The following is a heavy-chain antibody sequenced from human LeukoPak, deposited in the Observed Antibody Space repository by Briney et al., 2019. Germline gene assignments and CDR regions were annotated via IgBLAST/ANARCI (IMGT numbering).Heavy chain of an antibody. Sequence: SEALSLTRTVSGGSITSYYWSWIRQPAGKGLEWIGRIYTTGGTNYNPSLRSRVTMSLDTSKKQFSLKLRSVTVADTAVYYCARKDDTFDIWGQGTTVTVSS. V-gene: IGHV4-4*07. CDR1: GGSITSYY. CDR3: ARKDDTFDI. CDR2: IYTTGGT. J-gene: IGHJ3*02.